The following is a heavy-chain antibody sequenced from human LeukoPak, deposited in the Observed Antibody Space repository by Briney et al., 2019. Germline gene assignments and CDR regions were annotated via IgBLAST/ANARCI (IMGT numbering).Heavy chain of an antibody. CDR1: GFAFSSYA. J-gene: IGHJ4*02. CDR3: ARDLDCSGGSCYSFPSY. V-gene: IGHV3-30-3*01. D-gene: IGHD2-15*01. Sequence: PGGSLRLSCAASGFAFSSYAMHWVRQAPGKGLEWVAVISYDGSNKYYADSVKGRFTISRDNSKNTLYLQMNSLRAEDTAVYYCARDLDCSGGSCYSFPSYWGQGTLVTVSS. CDR2: ISYDGSNK.